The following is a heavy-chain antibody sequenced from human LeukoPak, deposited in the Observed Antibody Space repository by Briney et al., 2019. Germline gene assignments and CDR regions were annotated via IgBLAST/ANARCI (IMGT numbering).Heavy chain of an antibody. V-gene: IGHV4-59*01. CDR3: ASSLGGYSYGYPLGY. CDR1: GGSISSYY. CDR2: IYYSGST. D-gene: IGHD5-18*01. Sequence: SETLPLTCTVSGGSISSYYWSWIRQPPGKGLEWIGYIYYSGSTSYNPSLKSRVTISVDTSKNQFSLKLSSVTAADTAVYYCASSLGGYSYGYPLGYWGQGTLVTVSS. J-gene: IGHJ4*02.